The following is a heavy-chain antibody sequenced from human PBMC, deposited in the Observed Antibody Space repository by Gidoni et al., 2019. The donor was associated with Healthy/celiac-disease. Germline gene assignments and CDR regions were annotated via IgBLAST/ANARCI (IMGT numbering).Heavy chain of an antibody. J-gene: IGHJ4*02. CDR1: GFTFSIYS. V-gene: IGHV3-21*01. D-gene: IGHD6-19*01. CDR3: ARDRRIAVAGTVDY. Sequence: EVQLVESGGGLVKPGGSLRRSCAASGFTFSIYSMNWVRQAPGKGLEWVSSISSSSSYIYYADSVKGRFTISRDNAKNSLYLQMNSLRAEDTAVYYCARDRRIAVAGTVDYWGQGTLVTVSS. CDR2: ISSSSSYI.